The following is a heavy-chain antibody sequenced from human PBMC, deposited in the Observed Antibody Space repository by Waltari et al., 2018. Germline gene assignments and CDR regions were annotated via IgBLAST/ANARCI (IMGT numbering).Heavy chain of an antibody. CDR1: GFTFGDYA. J-gene: IGHJ4*02. V-gene: IGHV3-49*04. Sequence: EVQLVESGGGVVQPGQSLTLSCTTSGFTFGDYAVTWVRQAPGKGLEWVGFIRSKSLGGTREFAASVKGRFSISRDDSRGVAFLQMNSLETGDTGVYYCCRSLTVSGAKYYFDFWGQGALVTVSS. CDR2: IRSKSLGGTR. CDR3: CRSLTVSGAKYYFDF. D-gene: IGHD1-26*01.